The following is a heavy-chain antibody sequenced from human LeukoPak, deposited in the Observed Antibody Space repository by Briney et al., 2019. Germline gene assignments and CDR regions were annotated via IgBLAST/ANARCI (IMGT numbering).Heavy chain of an antibody. J-gene: IGHJ4*02. Sequence: GESLRISCNGSGYSFTSNWISWVRQMPGKGLEWMGRIDPSDSHINYSPSFQGHVTISVDKSISTAYLQWSSLRASDTAMYYCARQGRGSYRRDFDYWGQGTLVTVSS. CDR1: GYSFTSNW. CDR2: IDPSDSHI. D-gene: IGHD1-26*01. V-gene: IGHV5-10-1*01. CDR3: ARQGRGSYRRDFDY.